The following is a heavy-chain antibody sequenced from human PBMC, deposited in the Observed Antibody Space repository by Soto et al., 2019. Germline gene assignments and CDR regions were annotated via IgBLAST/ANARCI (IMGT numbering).Heavy chain of an antibody. D-gene: IGHD2-2*01. J-gene: IGHJ6*02. CDR2: MNPNSGNT. Sequence: PWPPVKVSCKASGYTFTSYDINWVRQATGQGLEWMGWMNPNSGNTGYAQKFQGRVTMTRNTSISTAYMELSSLRSEDTAVYYCARGRRLVVVPAAMRGMDVWGQGTTVTVSS. V-gene: IGHV1-8*01. CDR3: ARGRRLVVVPAAMRGMDV. CDR1: GYTFTSYD.